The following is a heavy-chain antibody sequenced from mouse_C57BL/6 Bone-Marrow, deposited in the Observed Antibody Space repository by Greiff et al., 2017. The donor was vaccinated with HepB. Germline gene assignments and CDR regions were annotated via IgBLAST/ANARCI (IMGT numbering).Heavy chain of an antibody. Sequence: QVQLQQSGAELVKPGASVKLSCKASGYTFTSYWMHWVKQRPGRGLEWIGRIDPNSGGTKYNEKFKSKATLTVDKPSSTAYMQLSSLTSEDSAVYYCARASNISHYYGSKAWFAYWGQGTLVTVSA. CDR3: ARASNISHYYGSKAWFAY. V-gene: IGHV1-72*01. J-gene: IGHJ3*01. CDR1: GYTFTSYW. CDR2: IDPNSGGT. D-gene: IGHD1-1*01.